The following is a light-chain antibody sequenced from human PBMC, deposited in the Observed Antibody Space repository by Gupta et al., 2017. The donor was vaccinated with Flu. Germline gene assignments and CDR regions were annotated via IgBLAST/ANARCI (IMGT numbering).Light chain of an antibody. CDR3: QQVGSSPFT. V-gene: IGKV3-20*01. J-gene: IGKJ3*01. Sequence: GTLSLSPGERASLFCRASQTVVSNYLAWYQQKPGQAPRLLIYATSSRATGVPDRFSGSGSGTDFTLTITRVQPEDFAIYFCQQVGSSPFTFGQGTIVDIK. CDR2: ATS. CDR1: QTVVSNY.